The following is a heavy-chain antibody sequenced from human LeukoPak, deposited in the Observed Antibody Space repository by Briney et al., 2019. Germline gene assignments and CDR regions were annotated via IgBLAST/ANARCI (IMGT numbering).Heavy chain of an antibody. J-gene: IGHJ5*02. Sequence: SETLSLTCTVSGASIRNYYWIWIRQSPGKGREGIGYIYYSGSTNYNPSLESRVAMSVDTSKNQFSLRLSSVTAADTAIYYCARRYSSSWYVGFFDPWGQGTLVSVSS. CDR2: IYYSGST. V-gene: IGHV4-59*08. CDR3: ARRYSSSWYVGFFDP. D-gene: IGHD6-13*01. CDR1: GASIRNYY.